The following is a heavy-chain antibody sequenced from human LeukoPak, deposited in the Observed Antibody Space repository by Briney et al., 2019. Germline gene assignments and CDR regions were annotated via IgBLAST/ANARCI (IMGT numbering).Heavy chain of an antibody. CDR3: AKDAGGSGWNWFDT. Sequence: GGTLRLSCAASGFTFSSYGMSWVRQAPGKGLEWVSAISGSGGSTYYADSVKGRFTISRDNSKNTLYLQMNSLRAEDTAVYYCAKDAGGSGWNWFDTWGQGTLVTVSS. D-gene: IGHD6-19*01. CDR2: ISGSGGST. V-gene: IGHV3-23*01. J-gene: IGHJ5*02. CDR1: GFTFSSYG.